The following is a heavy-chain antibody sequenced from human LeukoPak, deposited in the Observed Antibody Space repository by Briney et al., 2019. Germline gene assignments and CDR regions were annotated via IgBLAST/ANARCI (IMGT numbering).Heavy chain of an antibody. D-gene: IGHD3-3*01. CDR3: ARAGGPFDFWSGYSPD. V-gene: IGHV1-8*01. J-gene: IGHJ4*02. CDR2: MNPNSGNT. CDR1: GYTFTSYD. Sequence: ASVKVSCKASGYTFTSYDINWVRQATGQGLEWMGWMNPNSGNTGYAQKFQGRVTMTRNTSISTAYMELRSLRSDDTAVYYCARAGGPFDFWSGYSPDWGQGTLVTVSS.